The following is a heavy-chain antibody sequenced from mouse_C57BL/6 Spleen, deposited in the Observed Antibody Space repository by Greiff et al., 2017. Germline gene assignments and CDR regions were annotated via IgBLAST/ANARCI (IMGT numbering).Heavy chain of an antibody. CDR3: ARSPYDYGFDY. CDR1: GYTFTSYW. J-gene: IGHJ2*01. D-gene: IGHD2-4*01. V-gene: IGHV1-64*01. CDR2: IHPNSGST. Sequence: VQLQQPGAELVKPGASVKLSCKASGYTFTSYWMHWVKQRPGQGLEWIGMIHPNSGSTNYNEKFKSKATLTVDKSSSTAYMQLSSLTSEDSAVYYCARSPYDYGFDYWGQGTTLTVSS.